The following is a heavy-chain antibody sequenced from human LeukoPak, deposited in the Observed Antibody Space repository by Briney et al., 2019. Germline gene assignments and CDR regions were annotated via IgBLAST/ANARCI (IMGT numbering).Heavy chain of an antibody. V-gene: IGHV4-59*01. D-gene: IGHD5-12*01. Sequence: PSETLSLTCTVSGGSISSYYWSWIRQPPGKGLEWIGYIYYSGSTNYNPSLKSRVIISVDTSKNQFSLKLSSVTAADTAVYYCARDMYSGYEDSFSPVDYWGQGTLVTVSS. CDR2: IYYSGST. J-gene: IGHJ4*02. CDR1: GGSISSYY. CDR3: ARDMYSGYEDSFSPVDY.